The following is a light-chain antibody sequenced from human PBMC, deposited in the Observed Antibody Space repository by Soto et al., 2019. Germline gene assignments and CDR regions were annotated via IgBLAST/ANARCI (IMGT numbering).Light chain of an antibody. Sequence: QSALTQPPSASGSPGQSVTISCTGTFNDVGGYNYVSWYQQHPGKAPQVIIYEVYKRPSGVPDRFSGSKSCKTASLTVSGLQADDEADYYCSSYVGNNNLVFGGGTKLTVL. CDR2: EVY. CDR1: FNDVGGYNY. V-gene: IGLV2-8*01. CDR3: SSYVGNNNLV. J-gene: IGLJ3*02.